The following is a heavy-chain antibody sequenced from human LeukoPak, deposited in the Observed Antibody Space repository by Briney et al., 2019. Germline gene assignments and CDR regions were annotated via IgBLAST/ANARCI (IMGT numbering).Heavy chain of an antibody. Sequence: HPGGSLRLSCAASGFTFDDYAMHWVRQAPGKGLEWVSGISWNSGSIGYADSVKGRFTISRDNAKNSLYLQMNSLRAEDTALYYCAKGSGYYDILTGFDYWGQGTLVTVSS. J-gene: IGHJ4*02. CDR1: GFTFDDYA. CDR3: AKGSGYYDILTGFDY. V-gene: IGHV3-9*01. D-gene: IGHD3-9*01. CDR2: ISWNSGSI.